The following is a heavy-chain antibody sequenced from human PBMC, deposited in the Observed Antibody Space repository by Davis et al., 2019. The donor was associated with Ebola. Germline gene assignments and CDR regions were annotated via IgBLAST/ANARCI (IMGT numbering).Heavy chain of an antibody. J-gene: IGHJ4*02. D-gene: IGHD3-22*01. CDR3: ARKINYYYDSSGYFDY. CDR1: GGSISSGGYY. V-gene: IGHV4-31*03. Sequence: LRLSCTVSGGSISSGGYYWSWIRQHPGKGLEWIGYIYYSGSTYYNPSLKSRVTISVDTSKNQFSLKLSSVTAADTAVYYCARKINYYYDSSGYFDYWGQGTLVTVSS. CDR2: IYYSGST.